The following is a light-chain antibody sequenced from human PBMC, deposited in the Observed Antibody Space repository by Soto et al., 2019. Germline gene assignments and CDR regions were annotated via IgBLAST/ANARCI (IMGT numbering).Light chain of an antibody. CDR2: LNSDGSH. CDR3: QTGATGTLL. J-gene: IGLJ2*01. CDR1: SGHSSYA. Sequence: QPVLTQSPSASASLGASVKLTCTLSSGHSSYAIAWHQQQPEKGPRYLMKLNSDGSHSKGDGIPDRFSGSSSGAERYLTIPALQSGEEADYSCQTGATGTLLFGGGPK. V-gene: IGLV4-69*01.